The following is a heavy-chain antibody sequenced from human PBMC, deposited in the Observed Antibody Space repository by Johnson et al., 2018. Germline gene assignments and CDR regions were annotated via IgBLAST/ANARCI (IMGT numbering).Heavy chain of an antibody. V-gene: IGHV3-15*07. D-gene: IGHD2-15*01. CDR1: GFTFNNAW. CDR2: IKTKADGGPT. CDR3: TTDRCSGSSCLDV. J-gene: IGHJ6*04. Sequence: VQLVQSGGGLVKPGGSLRLSCAASGFTFNNAWMNWIRQAPGKGLEWVGRIKTKADGGPTHYAAPVKGRFTISRDDSENTLYLQMNSLKTEDTAVYYCTTDRCSGSSCLDVWGKGTTVIVSS.